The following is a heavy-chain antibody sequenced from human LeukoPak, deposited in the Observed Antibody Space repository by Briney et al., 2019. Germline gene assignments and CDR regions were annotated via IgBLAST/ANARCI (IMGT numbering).Heavy chain of an antibody. J-gene: IGHJ6*04. Sequence: GGSLRLSCAASGFTFSSYGMHWVRQAPGKGLEWVASTHQYGGENHYADSVKGRFTISRDNAKNSLYLQMNSLRAEDTAVYYCAELGITMIGGVWGKGTTVTISS. CDR2: THQYGGEN. D-gene: IGHD3-10*02. V-gene: IGHV3-7*01. CDR3: AELGITMIGGV. CDR1: GFTFSSYG.